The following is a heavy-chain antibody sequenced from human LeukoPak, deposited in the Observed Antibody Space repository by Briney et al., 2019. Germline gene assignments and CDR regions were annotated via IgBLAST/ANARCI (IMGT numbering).Heavy chain of an antibody. CDR3: ARVETSLGYYDSSGYHYYYYYYMDV. J-gene: IGHJ6*03. V-gene: IGHV3-11*01. CDR2: ISSSGSTI. D-gene: IGHD3-22*01. CDR1: GFTFSDYY. Sequence: GGSLRLSCAASGFTFSDYYMSWIRQAPGKGLEWVSYISSSGSTIYYADSVKGRFTISRDNAKNSLYLQMNSLRAEDTAVYYCARVETSLGYYDSSGYHYYYYYYMDVWGKGTTVTISS.